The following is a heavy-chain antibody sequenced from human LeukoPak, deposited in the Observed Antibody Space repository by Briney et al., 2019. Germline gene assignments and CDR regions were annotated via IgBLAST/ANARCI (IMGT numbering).Heavy chain of an antibody. J-gene: IGHJ4*02. D-gene: IGHD1-26*01. V-gene: IGHV4-59*01. CDR2: IYYTGST. Sequence: SETLSLTCTVSGGSISSSYWSWIRQHPGKGLEWIGYIYYTGSTNSNPSLKSRVAVDTSKNQFSLKLSSVTAADTAVYYCARGNSGSYYGFDYWGQGTLVTVSS. CDR3: ARGNSGSYYGFDY. CDR1: GGSISSSY.